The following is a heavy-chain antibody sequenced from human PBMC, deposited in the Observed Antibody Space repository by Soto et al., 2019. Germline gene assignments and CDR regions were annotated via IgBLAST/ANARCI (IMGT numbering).Heavy chain of an antibody. Sequence: XESLQICCKFSGYTFTSYWISLVLQMPGKGLEWMGRIDASDSYTNYSPSFQGHVTISADKSISTAYLQWSSLKASDTAMYYCARHYGFSYHSSGYYFSCFDYWGQGTLVTVYS. CDR1: GYTFTSYW. J-gene: IGHJ4*02. V-gene: IGHV5-10-1*01. CDR3: ARHYGFSYHSSGYYFSCFDY. D-gene: IGHD3-22*01. CDR2: IDASDSYT.